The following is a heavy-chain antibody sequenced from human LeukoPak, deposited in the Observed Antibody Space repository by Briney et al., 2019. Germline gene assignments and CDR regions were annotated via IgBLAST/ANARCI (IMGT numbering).Heavy chain of an antibody. J-gene: IGHJ4*02. CDR3: ARVNYYGSGSYYVYYFDY. V-gene: IGHV1-8*03. CDR1: GYTFTSYD. Sequence: ASVKVSCKASGYTFTSYDINWVRQATGQGLEWMGWMNPNSGNTGYAQKFQGRVTITRNTSISTAYMELSSLRSEDTAVYYCARVNYYGSGSYYVYYFDYWGQGTLVTVSS. CDR2: MNPNSGNT. D-gene: IGHD3-10*01.